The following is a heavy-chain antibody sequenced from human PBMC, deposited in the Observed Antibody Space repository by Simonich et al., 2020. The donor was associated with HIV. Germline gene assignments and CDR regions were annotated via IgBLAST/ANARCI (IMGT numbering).Heavy chain of an antibody. Sequence: QVQLQESGPGLVKPSETLSLTCTVSGGSISSYYWSWIRQPPGKGLEWFGYIYYSGSTNYNPSLKSRVTISVDTSKNQFSLKLSSVTAADTAVYYCARHYDDSSGYYSGIDPWGQGTLVTVSS. V-gene: IGHV4-59*01. D-gene: IGHD3-22*01. CDR3: ARHYDDSSGYYSGIDP. J-gene: IGHJ5*02. CDR2: IYYSGST. CDR1: GGSISSYY.